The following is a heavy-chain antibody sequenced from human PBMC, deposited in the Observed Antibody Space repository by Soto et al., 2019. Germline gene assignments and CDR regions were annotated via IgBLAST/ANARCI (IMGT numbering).Heavy chain of an antibody. Sequence: QLQLQESGPGLVKPSETLSLTCSVSGDSINSDNYYWGWIRQPPGKGLEWIGSIYYRGNTYYNTSLKTRVTISLDKSKSQFSLKLNSVTAADSAVYFCARLEGLATISYYFDYWGQGTLFTVSS. CDR1: GDSINSDNYY. J-gene: IGHJ4*02. CDR3: ARLEGLATISYYFDY. D-gene: IGHD3-9*01. CDR2: IYYRGNT. V-gene: IGHV4-39*01.